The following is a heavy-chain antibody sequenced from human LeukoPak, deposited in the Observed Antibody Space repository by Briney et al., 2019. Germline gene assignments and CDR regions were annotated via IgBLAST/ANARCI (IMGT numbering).Heavy chain of an antibody. V-gene: IGHV4-61*02. CDR1: GGSISSGSYY. CDR2: IYTSGST. CDR3: ARGVRFLEWLFYFDY. Sequence: PSETLSLTCTVSGGSISSGSYYWSWIRQPAGKGLEWIGRIYTSGSTNYNPSLKSRVTISVDTSKNQFSLKLSSVTAADTAVYYCARGVRFLEWLFYFDYWGQGTLVTVSS. J-gene: IGHJ4*02. D-gene: IGHD3-3*01.